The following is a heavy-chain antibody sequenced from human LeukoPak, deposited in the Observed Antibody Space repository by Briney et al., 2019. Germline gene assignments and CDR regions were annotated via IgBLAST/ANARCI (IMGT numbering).Heavy chain of an antibody. CDR2: ISTYNGNT. CDR1: GYTFTTYG. Sequence: ASVKVSCRSSGYTFTTYGITWVRQAPGQGLEWMGWISTYNGNTNYAQKLQGRVTMTTDTSTSTAYMELRSLRSDDTAMYYCARDRMDTGTYFVYWGQGTLVTVSS. V-gene: IGHV1-18*01. CDR3: ARDRMDTGTYFVY. D-gene: IGHD5-18*01. J-gene: IGHJ4*02.